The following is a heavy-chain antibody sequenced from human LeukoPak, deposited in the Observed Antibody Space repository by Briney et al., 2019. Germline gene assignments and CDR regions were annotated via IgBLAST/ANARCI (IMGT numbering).Heavy chain of an antibody. Sequence: SETLSLTCTVSGGSISSYYWSWIRQPPGKGLEWIGYIYYSGSTNYNPSLKSRVTISVDTSKNQLSLKLSSVTAADTAVYYCARARVGATYNWFDPWGQGTLVTVSS. CDR2: IYYSGST. CDR1: GGSISSYY. D-gene: IGHD1-26*01. CDR3: ARARVGATYNWFDP. V-gene: IGHV4-59*01. J-gene: IGHJ5*02.